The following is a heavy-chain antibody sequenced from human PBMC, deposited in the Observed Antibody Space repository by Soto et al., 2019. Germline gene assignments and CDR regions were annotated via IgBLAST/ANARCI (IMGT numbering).Heavy chain of an antibody. V-gene: IGHV1-69*02. D-gene: IGHD3-10*01. J-gene: IGHJ4*02. Sequence: QVQLVQSGADVKKPGSSVKVSCKASGGTFSSYTFTWVRQAPGQGLDWMGRIIPIIGIVNYAQKFLGRVTITADKSTSTAYMELSSLRSEDTAVYYCAGIRRDYFDNWGQGTLVTVSS. CDR2: IIPIIGIV. CDR3: AGIRRDYFDN. CDR1: GGTFSSYT.